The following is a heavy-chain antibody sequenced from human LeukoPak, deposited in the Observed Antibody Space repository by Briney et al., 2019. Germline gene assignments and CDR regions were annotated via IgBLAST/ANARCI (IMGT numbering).Heavy chain of an antibody. Sequence: ASVKVSCKASGYTFTGYYMHWVRQAPGQGLEWMGRINPNSGGTNYAQKFQGRVTMTRDTSISTAYMELSRLRSDDTAVCYCARSPFRSGWYTGDYWGQGTLVTVSS. CDR2: INPNSGGT. D-gene: IGHD6-19*01. CDR3: ARSPFRSGWYTGDY. J-gene: IGHJ4*02. V-gene: IGHV1-2*06. CDR1: GYTFTGYY.